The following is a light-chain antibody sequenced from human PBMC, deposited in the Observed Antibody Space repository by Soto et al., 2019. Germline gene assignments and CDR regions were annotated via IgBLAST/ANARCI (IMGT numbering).Light chain of an antibody. CDR2: KAS. J-gene: IGKJ3*01. CDR3: QQLFTYPPT. Sequence: IQLTQSPSTLSASVGDSVTITCRASENIRSWLAWYQQKAGRPPKLLIYKASTLQSGVPSRFGGSGSETEFTLTVSSLQPEDLATYYCQQLFTYPPTFGPGTKVDIK. V-gene: IGKV1-5*03. CDR1: ENIRSW.